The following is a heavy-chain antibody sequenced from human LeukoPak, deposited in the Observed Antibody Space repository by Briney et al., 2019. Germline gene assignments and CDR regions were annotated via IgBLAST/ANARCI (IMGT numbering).Heavy chain of an antibody. J-gene: IGHJ4*02. CDR1: GGSISSGSYY. Sequence: SETLSLTCTVSGGSISSGSYYWSWIRQPAGKGLEWIGRIYTSGSTNYNPSLKSRVTISVDTSKNQFSLKLSSVTAADTAVYYCARDSGSGTNFDYWGQGTLVTVSS. V-gene: IGHV4-61*02. CDR3: ARDSGSGTNFDY. D-gene: IGHD1-7*01. CDR2: IYTSGST.